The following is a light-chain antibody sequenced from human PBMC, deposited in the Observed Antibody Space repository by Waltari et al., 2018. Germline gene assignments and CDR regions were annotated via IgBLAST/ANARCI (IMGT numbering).Light chain of an antibody. Sequence: QSALTQPPSASGSPGPSVTISCTGTSSDVGACKYASWYQQHPGKAPKPLIYEVSKRASGVPDRFSGSKSGNTASLTVSGLQAEDEADYYCASRGASKVFGGGTKLTVL. V-gene: IGLV2-8*01. J-gene: IGLJ2*01. CDR3: ASRGASKV. CDR1: SSDVGACKY. CDR2: EVS.